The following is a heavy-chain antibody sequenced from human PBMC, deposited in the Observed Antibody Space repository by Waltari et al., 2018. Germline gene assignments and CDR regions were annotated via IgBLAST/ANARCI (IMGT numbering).Heavy chain of an antibody. V-gene: IGHV4-59*11. D-gene: IGHD3-22*01. CDR1: GGSISSHY. J-gene: IGHJ4*02. CDR2: IYYSGST. Sequence: QVQLQESGPGLVKPSETLSLTCTVSGGSISSHYWSWIRQPPGKGLEWIGYIYYSGSTNYNPSRKSRVTISVDTSKNQFSLKLSSVTAADTAVYYCARDHYDSSGYYLNYWGQGTLVTVSS. CDR3: ARDHYDSSGYYLNY.